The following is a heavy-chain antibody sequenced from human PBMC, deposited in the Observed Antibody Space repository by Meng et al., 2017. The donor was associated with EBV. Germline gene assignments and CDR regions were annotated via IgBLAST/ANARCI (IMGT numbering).Heavy chain of an antibody. D-gene: IGHD6-19*01. J-gene: IGHJ4*02. CDR3: ARVGIAVAGTGDY. CDR1: AYTSPGNN. CDR2: INPNSGGT. V-gene: IGHV1-2*06. Sequence: QQQLVQAGGEAKKPGASVKVLSKASAYTSPGNNMHWVRQAPGHGREWMGRINPNSGGTNYAQKFQGRVTITRDTYIGTAYMELRMLRSDATAVYYCARVGIAVAGTGDYWGQGTLVTVSS.